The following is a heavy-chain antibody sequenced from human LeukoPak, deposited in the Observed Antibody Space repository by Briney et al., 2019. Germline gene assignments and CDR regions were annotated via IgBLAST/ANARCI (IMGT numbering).Heavy chain of an antibody. D-gene: IGHD1-26*01. CDR3: ARLPIVGPTCYFDY. CDR2: IYYTGNT. Sequence: PSETLSLTCTFSGGSFSSGTFYWAWIRQPPGKGLEWIGYIYYTGNTNYNPSLKSRVTISLDTSKTQFSLKLSSVTAADTAVYYCARLPIVGPTCYFDYWGQGTLVTVSS. V-gene: IGHV4-61*01. CDR1: GGSFSSGTFY. J-gene: IGHJ4*02.